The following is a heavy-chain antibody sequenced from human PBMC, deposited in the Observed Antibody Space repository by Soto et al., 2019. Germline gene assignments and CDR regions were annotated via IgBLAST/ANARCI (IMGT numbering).Heavy chain of an antibody. CDR1: GGSFSGYY. CDR2: INHSGST. J-gene: IGHJ6*02. Sequence: SETLSLTCAVYGGSFSGYYWSWIRQPPGKGLEWIGEINHSGSTNYNPSLKSRVTISVDTSKNQFSLKLSSVTAADTAVYYCARVTLTMVRGVVTNYYYYGMDVWGQGTTVPVSS. CDR3: ARVTLTMVRGVVTNYYYYGMDV. V-gene: IGHV4-34*01. D-gene: IGHD3-10*01.